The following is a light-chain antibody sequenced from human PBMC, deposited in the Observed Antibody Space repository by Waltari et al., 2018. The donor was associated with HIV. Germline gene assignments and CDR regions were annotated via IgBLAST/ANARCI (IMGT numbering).Light chain of an antibody. J-gene: IGLJ3*02. CDR3: GTWDSNLSTGV. V-gene: IGLV1-51*01. Sequence: QSVFTQPPSVSPSPGEKVTISCSGTLSNIGTTYISWSPQFPGTAPKLLIYENNKRPSGIPERFSGSKSGSSASVGITGLRTGDEADYYCGTWDSNLSTGVFGGGTKLTVL. CDR2: ENN. CDR1: LSNIGTTY.